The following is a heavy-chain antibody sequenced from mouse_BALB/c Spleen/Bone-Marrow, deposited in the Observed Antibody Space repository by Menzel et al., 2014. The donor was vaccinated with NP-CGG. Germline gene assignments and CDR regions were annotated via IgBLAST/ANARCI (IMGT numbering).Heavy chain of an antibody. CDR3: TRYGKYSFDY. D-gene: IGHD2-1*01. CDR1: CDIFTSYY. V-gene: IGHV1S81*02. CDR2: IKPSTGGT. J-gene: IGHJ2*01. Sequence: VQLQDSGAGLGKPGASVKVSCKASCDIFTSYYMYWVKQRPGQGLEWIGEIKPSTGGTNFNEKCKSKATLTVDKTSSTAYMQLSSLTSEDSAVYYCTRYGKYSFDYWGQGTTLTVSS.